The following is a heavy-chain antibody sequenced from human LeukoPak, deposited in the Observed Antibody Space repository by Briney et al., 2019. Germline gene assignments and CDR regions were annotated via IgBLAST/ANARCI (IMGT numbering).Heavy chain of an antibody. CDR3: ASELVAGTDY. J-gene: IGHJ4*02. CDR1: GFTFSSYS. V-gene: IGHV3-21*01. CDR2: ISSSSSYI. Sequence: GGSLRLSCAASGFTFSSYSMNWVRQAPGKGLEWVSSISSSSSYIYYVDSVKGRFTISRDNAKNSLYLQMNSLRAEDTAVYYCASELVAGTDYWGQGTLVTVSS. D-gene: IGHD6-19*01.